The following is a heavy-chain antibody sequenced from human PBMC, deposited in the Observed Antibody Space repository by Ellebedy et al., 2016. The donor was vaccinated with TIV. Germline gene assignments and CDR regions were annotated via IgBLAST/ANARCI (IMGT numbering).Heavy chain of an antibody. V-gene: IGHV4-31*03. J-gene: IGHJ4*02. Sequence: SETLSLXXTVSGGSISSGGYYWSWIRQHPGKGLEWIGYIYYSGSTYYNPSLKSRVTISVDTSKNQFSLKLSSVTAADTAVYYCARGKIPQQLVQYYFDYWGQGTLVTVSS. CDR2: IYYSGST. D-gene: IGHD6-13*01. CDR1: GGSISSGGYY. CDR3: ARGKIPQQLVQYYFDY.